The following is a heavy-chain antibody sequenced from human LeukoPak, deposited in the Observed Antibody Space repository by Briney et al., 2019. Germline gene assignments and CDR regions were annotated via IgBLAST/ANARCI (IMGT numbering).Heavy chain of an antibody. V-gene: IGHV4-59*01. CDR3: ARERASAGPHFEH. CDR1: GGSISTYY. D-gene: IGHD6-13*01. J-gene: IGHJ4*02. CDR2: NYNRGTT. Sequence: SETLSLTCSVPGGSISTYYWSWIRQPPGKGLEWIGYNYNRGTTNYNPSLKSRVTISVDRSKNQFSLSLTSVTAADTAVYYCARERASAGPHFEHWGRGILVTVSS.